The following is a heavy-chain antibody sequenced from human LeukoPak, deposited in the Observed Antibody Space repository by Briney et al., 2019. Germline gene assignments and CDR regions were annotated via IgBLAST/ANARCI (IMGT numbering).Heavy chain of an antibody. D-gene: IGHD1-26*01. Sequence: PGGSLRLSCAASGFTFRYYGINWVRQAPGKGLEWVSGISGSGDRTYYEDSVKGRFTISRDNSKNTLYLQMNSLRAEDTAVYYCAKGSIVGATSYYYIDVWGKGTTVTISS. V-gene: IGHV3-23*01. J-gene: IGHJ6*03. CDR3: AKGSIVGATSYYYIDV. CDR1: GFTFRYYG. CDR2: ISGSGDRT.